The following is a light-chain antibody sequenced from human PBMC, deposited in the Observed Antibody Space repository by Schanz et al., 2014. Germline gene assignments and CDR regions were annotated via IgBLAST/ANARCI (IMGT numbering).Light chain of an antibody. CDR3: ISFTTTLSRS. Sequence: QSVLTQPASVSGSPGQSITISCTGTSSDVGSYNLVSWYQQHPGKAPKLMIYDVSNRPSGVSNRFSGSKSGNTASLTISGLQAEDDAHYYCISFTTTLSRSFRGWTKLTVL. J-gene: IGLJ3*02. CDR1: SSDVGSYNL. V-gene: IGLV2-14*02. CDR2: DVS.